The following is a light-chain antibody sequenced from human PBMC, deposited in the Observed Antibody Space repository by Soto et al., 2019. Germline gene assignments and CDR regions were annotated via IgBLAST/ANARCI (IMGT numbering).Light chain of an antibody. CDR1: QSISSY. CDR3: PQSFSTPIT. CDR2: AAS. Sequence: DIQMTQSPSSLSASVGDRVTITCRASQSISSYLNWYQQKPGKAPKLLIYAASRLQSGVPSRVSGSGSGTDFTLTISSLQPEDFATYYCPQSFSTPITFGQGTRLEIK. V-gene: IGKV1-39*01. J-gene: IGKJ5*01.